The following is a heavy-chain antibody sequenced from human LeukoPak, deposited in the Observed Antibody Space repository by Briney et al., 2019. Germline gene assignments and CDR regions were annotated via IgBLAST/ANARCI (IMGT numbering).Heavy chain of an antibody. CDR2: INPSGGST. V-gene: IGHV1-46*01. CDR1: GYTFTSYY. Sequence: ASVKVSCKASGYTFTSYYMHWVRQAPGQGLEWMGIINPSGGSTSYAQKFQGRVTMTRDMSTSTVYMELSSLRSEDTAVYYCARVNSRRIAAAGGALRTFDYCGQGTLVTVSS. J-gene: IGHJ4*02. CDR3: ARVNSRRIAAAGGALRTFDY. D-gene: IGHD6-13*01.